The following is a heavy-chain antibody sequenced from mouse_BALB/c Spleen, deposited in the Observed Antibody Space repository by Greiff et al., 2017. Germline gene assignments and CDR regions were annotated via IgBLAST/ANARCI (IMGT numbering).Heavy chain of an antibody. V-gene: IGHV14-3*02. D-gene: IGHD1-1*01. CDR1: GFNINDTY. Sequence: VQLQQSGAEHVKPGASVKLSCTASGFNINDTYMHWVKQRPEQGLEWLGGIDPANGNAKYDPKFQGKATITADTSSNTAYLQLSSLTSEDTAVYYCARWGVVAYYAMDSWGQGSSVTVSS. J-gene: IGHJ4*01. CDR3: ARWGVVAYYAMDS. CDR2: IDPANGNA.